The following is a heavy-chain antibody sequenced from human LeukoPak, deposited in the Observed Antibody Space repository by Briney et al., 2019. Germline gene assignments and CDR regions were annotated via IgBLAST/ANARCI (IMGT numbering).Heavy chain of an antibody. V-gene: IGHV3-21*01. D-gene: IGHD6-6*01. J-gene: IGHJ4*02. CDR2: ISSSSSYI. CDR1: GFTFSSYS. Sequence: PGGSLRLSCAASGFTFSSYSMNWVRQAPWKGLEWVSSISSSSSYIYYADSVKGRFTISRDNAKNSLYLQMNSLRAEDTAVYYCAREAPRGTSSNPYYFDSWGQGTLVTVSS. CDR3: AREAPRGTSSNPYYFDS.